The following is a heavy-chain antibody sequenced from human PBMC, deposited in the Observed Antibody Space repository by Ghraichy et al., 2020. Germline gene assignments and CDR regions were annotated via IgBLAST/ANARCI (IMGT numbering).Heavy chain of an antibody. CDR2: IYSGGST. Sequence: GGSLRLSCAASGFTVSSNYMSWVRQAPGKGLEWVSVIYSGGSTYYADSVKGRFTISRDNSKNTLYLQMNSLRAEDTAVYYCARGEAGLVVTAYDYWGQGTLVTVSS. CDR1: GFTVSSNY. D-gene: IGHD2-21*02. J-gene: IGHJ4*02. CDR3: ARGEAGLVVTAYDY. V-gene: IGHV3-53*01.